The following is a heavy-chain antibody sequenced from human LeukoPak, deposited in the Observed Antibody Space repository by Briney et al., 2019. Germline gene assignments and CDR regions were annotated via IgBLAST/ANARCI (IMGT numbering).Heavy chain of an antibody. D-gene: IGHD2-2*01. V-gene: IGHV1-2*02. CDR3: ARGLERYCSSTSCLYYYYYMDV. Sequence: ASVKVSCKASGYTFTCYYMHWVRQAPGQGREWMGWINPNSGGTNYAQKFQGRVTMTRDTSISTAYMELSRLRSDDTAVYYCARGLERYCSSTSCLYYYYYMDVWGKGTTVTVSS. CDR1: GYTFTCYY. J-gene: IGHJ6*03. CDR2: INPNSGGT.